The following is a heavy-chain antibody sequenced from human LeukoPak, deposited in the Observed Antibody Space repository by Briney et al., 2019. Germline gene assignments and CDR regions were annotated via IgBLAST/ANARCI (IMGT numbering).Heavy chain of an antibody. CDR1: GFTFSAYS. CDR2: ISTGGSTI. CDR3: ASGTGGFY. J-gene: IGHJ4*02. Sequence: SGGSLRLSCAASGFTFSAYSMNWVRQAPGKGLEWVSFISTGGSTIYYADSVKGRFTISRDNAKNSLYLQMNSLRDEDTAVYYCASGTGGFYWGQGTLVTVSS. D-gene: IGHD3/OR15-3a*01. V-gene: IGHV3-48*02.